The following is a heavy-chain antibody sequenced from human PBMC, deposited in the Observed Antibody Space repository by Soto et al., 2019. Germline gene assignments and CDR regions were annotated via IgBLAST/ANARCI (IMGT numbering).Heavy chain of an antibody. CDR3: AKHLSGRNWFDP. D-gene: IGHD6-19*01. CDR1: GFTFTNYA. CDR2: TSSGGGST. V-gene: IGHV3-23*01. J-gene: IGHJ5*02. Sequence: GGSLRLSCAASGFTFTNYALSWVRQAPGKGLEWVSATSSGGGSTYYADSVKGRFTISRDNSKNTLYLQMNSLGAEDTAVYYCAKHLSGRNWFDPWGQGTLVTVSS.